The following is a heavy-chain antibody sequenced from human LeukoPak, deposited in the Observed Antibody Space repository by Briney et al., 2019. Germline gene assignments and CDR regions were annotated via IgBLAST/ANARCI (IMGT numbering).Heavy chain of an antibody. CDR2: ISSSGSTI. D-gene: IGHD2-2*03. CDR3: ARVGYCSSTSCYIGGYYYYGMDV. CDR1: GFTFSDYY. J-gene: IGHJ6*02. V-gene: IGHV3-11*01. Sequence: PGGSLRLSCAASGFTFSDYYMSWIRQAPGKGLEWVSYISSSGSTIYYADSVKGRFTISRDNAKNSLYLQMNSLRADDTAVYYCARVGYCSSTSCYIGGYYYYGMDVWGQGTTVTVSS.